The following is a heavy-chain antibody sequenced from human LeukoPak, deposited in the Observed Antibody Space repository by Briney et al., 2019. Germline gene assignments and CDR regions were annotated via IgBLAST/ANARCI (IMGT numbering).Heavy chain of an antibody. CDR3: ARVGTYYRSLDS. J-gene: IGHJ4*02. Sequence: NPSETLSLTCTVSGGSINDASWNWIRQPPGQGLEWIGYIYHSGGTNYNPSLKSRVSISLDTSKNQFSLKLSSVTAADTAVYYCARVGTYYRSLDSWGQGTLVTVSS. D-gene: IGHD3-10*01. V-gene: IGHV4-59*01. CDR2: IYHSGGT. CDR1: GGSINDAS.